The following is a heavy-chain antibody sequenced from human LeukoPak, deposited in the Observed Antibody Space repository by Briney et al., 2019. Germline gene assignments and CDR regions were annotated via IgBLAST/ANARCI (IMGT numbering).Heavy chain of an antibody. D-gene: IGHD2-15*01. CDR1: GYIFTGYY. J-gene: IGHJ4*02. CDR3: ARDLAADYGDY. V-gene: IGHV1-2*02. Sequence: ASVKVSCEASGYIFTGYYMHWVRQAPGQGLEWMGWINPTSGGADYAQKFQGRVTMTRDTSISTAYMELSRLTSDDTAVYYCARDLAADYGDYWGQGTLVTVSS. CDR2: INPTSGGA.